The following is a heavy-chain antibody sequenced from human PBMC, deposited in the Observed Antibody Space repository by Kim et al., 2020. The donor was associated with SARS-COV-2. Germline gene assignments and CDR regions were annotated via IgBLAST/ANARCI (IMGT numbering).Heavy chain of an antibody. CDR2: ISYDGSNK. CDR1: GFTFSSYA. D-gene: IGHD4-17*01. V-gene: IGHV3-30-3*01. CDR3: ARDAFTVTTSLLDY. J-gene: IGHJ4*02. Sequence: GGSPRLSCAASGFTFSSYAMHWVRQAPGKGLEWVAVISYDGSNKYYADSVKGRFTISRDNSKNTLYQQMNSLRAEDTAVYYCARDAFTVTTSLLDYWGQGTLVTVSS.